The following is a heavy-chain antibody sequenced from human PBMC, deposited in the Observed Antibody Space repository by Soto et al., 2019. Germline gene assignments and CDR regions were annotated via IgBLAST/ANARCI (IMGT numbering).Heavy chain of an antibody. V-gene: IGHV1-69*01. Sequence: QVHLVQSAAEVKKPGSSVRVSCTVSGGTFGRNTIVWVRLAPEQGLECMGHIVPIFGTFKYAQKFQGRVTFTADVSMTSAYIDLSRLTSVETAVYFCARGLIWVFNYWGQGMLGTVSS. J-gene: IGHJ4*02. CDR1: GGTFGRNT. CDR3: ARGLIWVFNY. CDR2: IVPIFGTF. D-gene: IGHD3-16*01.